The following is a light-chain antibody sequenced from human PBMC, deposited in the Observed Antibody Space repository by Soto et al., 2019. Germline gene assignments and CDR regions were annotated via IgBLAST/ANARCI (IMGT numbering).Light chain of an antibody. CDR3: QQYYSTLLT. CDR2: WAS. J-gene: IGKJ4*01. CDR1: QIVLYSSTNKTY. V-gene: IGKV4-1*01. Sequence: DIVMTQSPDSLAVSLSERATINCKSSQIVLYSSTNKTYLAWYQQKPGQPPKLLIYWASNRESGFPDRFSGSESGTDFTLTVSSLQAEDVAVYYCQQYYSTLLTFGEGKNVEIK.